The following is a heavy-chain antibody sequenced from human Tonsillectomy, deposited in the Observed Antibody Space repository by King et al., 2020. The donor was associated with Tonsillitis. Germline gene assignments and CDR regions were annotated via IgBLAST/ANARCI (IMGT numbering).Heavy chain of an antibody. CDR2: IRSKANSYAT. Sequence: VQLVESGGGLVQPGGSLKLSCAASGFTFSGSAMHWVRQASGKGLAWVGRIRSKANSYATAYAASVKGGCTISRDDSKNTAYLQMNSLKTEDTAVYYCTINDPYDSSGYYYGWADYWGQGTLVTVSS. CDR3: TINDPYDSSGYYYGWADY. CDR1: GFTFSGSA. J-gene: IGHJ4*02. V-gene: IGHV3-73*01. D-gene: IGHD3-22*01.